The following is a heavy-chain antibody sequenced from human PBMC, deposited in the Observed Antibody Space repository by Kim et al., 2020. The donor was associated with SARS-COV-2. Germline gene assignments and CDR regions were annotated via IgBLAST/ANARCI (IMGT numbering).Heavy chain of an antibody. D-gene: IGHD3-3*01. J-gene: IGHJ3*02. V-gene: IGHV4-39*01. Sequence: SRVTISVDTSKNQFSLKLSSVTAADTAVYYCARHGDFGVVIPTDEDAFDIWGQGTMVTVSS. CDR3: ARHGDFGVVIPTDEDAFDI.